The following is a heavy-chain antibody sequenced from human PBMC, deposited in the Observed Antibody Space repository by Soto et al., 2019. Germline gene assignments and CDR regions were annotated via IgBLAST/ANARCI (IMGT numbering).Heavy chain of an antibody. Sequence: PSETLSLTCAVYGGSFSGYYWSWIRQPPGKGLEWIGEINHSGSTNYNPSLKSRVTISVDTSKNQFSLKLSSVTAADTAVYYCARKSWERDFDWSKDYYYDMDVWGKGTTVTVSS. CDR3: ARKSWERDFDWSKDYYYDMDV. D-gene: IGHD3-9*01. V-gene: IGHV4-34*01. CDR2: INHSGST. J-gene: IGHJ6*03. CDR1: GGSFSGYY.